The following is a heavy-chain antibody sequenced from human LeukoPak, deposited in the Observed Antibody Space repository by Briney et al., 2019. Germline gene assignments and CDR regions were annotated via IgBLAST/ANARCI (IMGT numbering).Heavy chain of an antibody. CDR2: IYYSGST. D-gene: IGHD3-10*01. CDR3: ARFSMVRGEGGNWFDP. Sequence: SETLSLTCTVSGGSISSYYWSWIRQPPGKGLELIGYIYYSGSTNYNPSLKSRVTISVDTSKNQFSLKLSSVTAADTAVYYCARFSMVRGEGGNWFDPWGQGTLVTVSS. CDR1: GGSISSYY. J-gene: IGHJ5*02. V-gene: IGHV4-59*01.